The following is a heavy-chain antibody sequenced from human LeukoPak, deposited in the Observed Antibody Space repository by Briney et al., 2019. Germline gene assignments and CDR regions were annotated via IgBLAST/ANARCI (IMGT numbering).Heavy chain of an antibody. Sequence: PSETLSLTCAVYGGSFSGYYWSWIRQPPGKGLEWIGEINHSGSTNYNPPLKSRVTISVDTSKNQFSLKLSSVTAADTAVYYCARAYDFWSGYYTGWFDPWGQGTLVTVSS. CDR2: INHSGST. J-gene: IGHJ5*02. CDR1: GGSFSGYY. CDR3: ARAYDFWSGYYTGWFDP. V-gene: IGHV4-34*01. D-gene: IGHD3-3*01.